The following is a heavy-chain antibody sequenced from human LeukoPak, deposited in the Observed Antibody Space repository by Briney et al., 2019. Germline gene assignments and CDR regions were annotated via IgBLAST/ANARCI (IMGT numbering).Heavy chain of an antibody. J-gene: IGHJ4*02. CDR1: GFTVSSNY. CDR2: ISGSGDST. Sequence: PGGSLRLSCAASGFTVSSNYMSWVRQAPGKGLEWVSIISGSGDSTYYADSVKGRFTISRDNSKNTLYLQVNSLRAEDTAVYYCAKIYGDFIPFDFWGQGTLVTVSS. CDR3: AKIYGDFIPFDF. D-gene: IGHD4-17*01. V-gene: IGHV3-23*01.